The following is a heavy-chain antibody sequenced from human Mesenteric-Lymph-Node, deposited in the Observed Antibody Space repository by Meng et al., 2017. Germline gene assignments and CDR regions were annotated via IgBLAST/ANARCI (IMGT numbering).Heavy chain of an antibody. CDR2: IDGDGRTI. V-gene: IGHV3-74*01. CDR1: GFSFSSYW. CDR3: ARESDDRVTWGWSFDL. J-gene: IGHJ2*01. D-gene: IGHD3-22*01. Sequence: GESLKISCAASGFSFSSYWMHWVRQAPGKWLVWVSRIDGDGRTINYADSVKGRFTISRDNAKNTLYLQMNSLRVEDTAVYYCARESDDRVTWGWSFDLWGRGTLVTVSS.